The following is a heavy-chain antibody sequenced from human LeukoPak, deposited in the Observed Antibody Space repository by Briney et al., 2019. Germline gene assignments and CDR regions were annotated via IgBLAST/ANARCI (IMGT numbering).Heavy chain of an antibody. CDR2: IYDSGST. J-gene: IGHJ4*02. CDR3: ARRDDSSWYVGFDY. V-gene: IGHV4-39*01. Sequence: SETLSLTCTVSGASISGSGYYWGWICQPPGKGLEWIGNIYDSGSTYYNASLQSRVTISIDTSKNQFSLKLSSVTAADTAVYYCARRDDSSWYVGFDYWGQGTLVTVSS. D-gene: IGHD6-13*01. CDR1: GASISGSGYY.